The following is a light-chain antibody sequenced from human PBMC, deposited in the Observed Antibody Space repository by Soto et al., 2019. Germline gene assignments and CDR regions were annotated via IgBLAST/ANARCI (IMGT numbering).Light chain of an antibody. CDR1: SSDVGGYNY. J-gene: IGLJ1*01. CDR2: DVS. V-gene: IGLV2-14*01. Sequence: QSALTQPASVSGSPGQSITISCTGTSSDVGGYNYVSWYQQHPGKAPKLMIYDVSNRPSGVSNRFSGSKSGNTASLTISGLQAEDEADYYCSSNTSTSTVFGTWSKVTVL. CDR3: SSNTSTSTV.